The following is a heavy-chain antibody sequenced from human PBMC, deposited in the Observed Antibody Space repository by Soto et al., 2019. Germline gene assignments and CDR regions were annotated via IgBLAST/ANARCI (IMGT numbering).Heavy chain of an antibody. J-gene: IGHJ4*02. V-gene: IGHV4-31*03. D-gene: IGHD2-15*01. Sequence: QVQLQESGPGLVKPSQTLSLTCTVSGGSISSGGYYWSWVRQHPGKGLEWIGYIYYSGSTYYNPSLKSRVTISVDTSKNQFSLKLSSVTAADTAVYYCARVGLPVVAATFDYWGQGTLVTVSS. CDR3: ARVGLPVVAATFDY. CDR1: GGSISSGGYY. CDR2: IYYSGST.